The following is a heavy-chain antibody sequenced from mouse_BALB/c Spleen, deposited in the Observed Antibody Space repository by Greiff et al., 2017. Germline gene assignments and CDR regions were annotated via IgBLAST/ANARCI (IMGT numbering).Heavy chain of an antibody. D-gene: IGHD1-1*01. J-gene: IGHJ4*01. CDR2: ISNGGGST. CDR1: GFTFSSYT. CDR3: ARQKGSYGSAMDY. V-gene: IGHV5-12-2*01. Sequence: DVKLVASGGGLVQPGGSLKLSCAASGFTFSSYTMSWVRQTPEKRLEWVAYISNGGGSTYYPDTVKGRLTISRDNAKNTLYLQMSSLKSEDTAMYYCARQKGSYGSAMDYWGQGTSVTVSS.